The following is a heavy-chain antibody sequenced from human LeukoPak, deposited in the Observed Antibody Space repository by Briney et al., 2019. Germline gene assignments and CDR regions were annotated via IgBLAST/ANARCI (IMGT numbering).Heavy chain of an antibody. Sequence: PGGSLRLSCAASGFTFSSYEMNWVRQAPGKGLEWDSYITTDSSSKKYTDSVKGRFTISRDNAKNSLYLQMNSLRAEDTAVYYCTREAGDPSYGMDVWGQGTSVTVSS. CDR2: ITTDSSSK. J-gene: IGHJ6*02. CDR1: GFTFSSYE. CDR3: TREAGDPSYGMDV. D-gene: IGHD3-10*01. V-gene: IGHV3-48*03.